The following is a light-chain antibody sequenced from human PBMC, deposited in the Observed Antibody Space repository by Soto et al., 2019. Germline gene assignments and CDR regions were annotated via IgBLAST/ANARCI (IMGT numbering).Light chain of an antibody. CDR3: QHYNSYSEA. V-gene: IGKV1-5*03. CDR1: QTISSW. Sequence: DNPTTQSPSTLSGSVGDRVTIPCRASQTISSWLAWYQQKPGKAPKLLIYKASTLKSGVPSRFSGSGSGTEFTLTISSLQPDDFATYYCQHYNSYSEAFGQGTNVDIK. J-gene: IGKJ1*01. CDR2: KAS.